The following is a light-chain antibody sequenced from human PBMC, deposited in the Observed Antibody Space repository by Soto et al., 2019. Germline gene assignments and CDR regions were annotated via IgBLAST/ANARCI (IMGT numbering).Light chain of an antibody. CDR3: QQRSNWPIT. CDR1: QSISRY. J-gene: IGKJ5*01. Sequence: EIVLTQSPATLSLSPGERATLSCRASQSISRYLAWYQQKRGQAPRLLIYDASNRATGIPARFSGSGSGTDFPLTVSSLEPEDFAVYYCQQRSNWPITFGQGTRLEIK. V-gene: IGKV3-11*01. CDR2: DAS.